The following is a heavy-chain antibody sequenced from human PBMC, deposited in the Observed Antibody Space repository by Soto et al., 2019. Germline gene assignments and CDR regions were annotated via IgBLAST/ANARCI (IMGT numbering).Heavy chain of an antibody. CDR3: ARDRRWDAIVVVVEIDY. Sequence: GGSLRLSCAASGFTFSSYSMNWVRQAPGKGLEWVSSISSSSSYIYYADSVKGRFTISRDNAKNSLYLQMNSLRAEDTAVYYCARDRRWDAIVVVVEIDYWGQGTLVTVSS. CDR2: ISSSSSYI. CDR1: GFTFSSYS. V-gene: IGHV3-21*01. D-gene: IGHD2-15*01. J-gene: IGHJ4*02.